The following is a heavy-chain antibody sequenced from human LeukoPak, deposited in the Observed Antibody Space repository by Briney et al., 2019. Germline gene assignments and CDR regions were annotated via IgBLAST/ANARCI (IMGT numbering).Heavy chain of an antibody. Sequence: SQTLSLTCAISGDSVSSSSVAWNWIRQSPSRGLEWLGRTYRMSRDYATSMRSRIIINADTTKNQFSLQLNSLTPEDTAVYYCARGANRAFDIWDQGTMVIVSS. CDR1: GDSVSSSSVA. J-gene: IGHJ3*02. CDR2: TYRMSR. V-gene: IGHV6-1*01. CDR3: ARGANRAFDI. D-gene: IGHD1-14*01.